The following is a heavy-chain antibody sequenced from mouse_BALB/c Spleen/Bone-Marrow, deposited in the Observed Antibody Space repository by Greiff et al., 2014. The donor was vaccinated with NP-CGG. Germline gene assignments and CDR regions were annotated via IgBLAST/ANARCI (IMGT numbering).Heavy chain of an antibody. CDR3: ASYDGYPWFAY. J-gene: IGHJ3*01. CDR1: GYTFTSSW. V-gene: IGHV1-74*01. Sequence: QVQLQQSGAELVRPGASVKLSCKASGYTFTSSWMNWVKQRPEQGLEWIGRIDPYDSETHYNQKFKDKAILTVDKSSSTAYMQLSSLTSEDSAVYYCASYDGYPWFAYWGQGTLVTVSA. D-gene: IGHD2-3*01. CDR2: IDPYDSET.